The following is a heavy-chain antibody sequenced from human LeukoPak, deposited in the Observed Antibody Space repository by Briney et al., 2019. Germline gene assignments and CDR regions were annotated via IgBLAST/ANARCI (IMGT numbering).Heavy chain of an antibody. CDR2: INPSGGST. V-gene: IGHV1-46*01. CDR1: GYTFTSYY. J-gene: IGHJ5*02. Sequence: ASVKVSCKASGYTFTSYYMHWVRQAPGQGLEWMGIINPSGGSTSYAQKFQGRVTMTRDTSTSTVYMELSSLRSEDTAVYYSARECYDILTGYSGWFDPWGQGTLVTVSS. CDR3: ARECYDILTGYSGWFDP. D-gene: IGHD3-9*01.